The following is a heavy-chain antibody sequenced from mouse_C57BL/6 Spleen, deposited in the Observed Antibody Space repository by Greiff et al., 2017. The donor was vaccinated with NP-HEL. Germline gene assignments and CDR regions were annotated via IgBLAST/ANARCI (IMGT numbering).Heavy chain of an antibody. J-gene: IGHJ4*01. D-gene: IGHD2-4*01. V-gene: IGHV1-80*01. Sequence: VQLQQSGAELVKPGASVKISCKASGYAFSSYWMNWVKQRPGKGLEWIGQIYPGDGDTNYNGKFKGKATLTADKSSSTAYMQLSSLTSEDSAVYFCARWVYYEFYAMDYWGQGTSVTVSS. CDR3: ARWVYYEFYAMDY. CDR1: GYAFSSYW. CDR2: IYPGDGDT.